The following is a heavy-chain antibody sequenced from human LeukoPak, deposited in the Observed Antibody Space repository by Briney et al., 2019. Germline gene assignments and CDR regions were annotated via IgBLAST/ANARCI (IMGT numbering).Heavy chain of an antibody. CDR3: AEDLDSSSWYGSLH. D-gene: IGHD6-13*01. V-gene: IGHV3-23*01. CDR1: GFTFSSYA. Sequence: GGSLRLSCAASGFTFSSYAMSWVRQAPGKGLEWVSAISGSGGSTYYADSVKGRFTISRDNSKNTLYLQMNSLRAEDTAVYYCAEDLDSSSWYGSLHWGQGTLVTVSS. J-gene: IGHJ4*02. CDR2: ISGSGGST.